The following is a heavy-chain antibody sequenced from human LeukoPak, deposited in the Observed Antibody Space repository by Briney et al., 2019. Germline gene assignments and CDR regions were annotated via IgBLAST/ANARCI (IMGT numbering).Heavy chain of an antibody. Sequence: ASVKVSCKASGYTFTSYDINLVRQATGQGLEWMGWMNPNSGNTGYAQKFQGRVTMTRNTSISTAYMELSSLRSEDTAVYYCARAPSLGYYDSSGYVDYWGQGTLVTVSS. CDR3: ARAPSLGYYDSSGYVDY. V-gene: IGHV1-8*01. J-gene: IGHJ4*02. CDR1: GYTFTSYD. CDR2: MNPNSGNT. D-gene: IGHD3-22*01.